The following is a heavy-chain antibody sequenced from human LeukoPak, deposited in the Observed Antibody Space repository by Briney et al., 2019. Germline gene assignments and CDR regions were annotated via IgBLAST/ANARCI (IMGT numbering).Heavy chain of an antibody. CDR3: ARRLVRDSSGLRFAFDI. J-gene: IGHJ3*02. D-gene: IGHD3-22*01. CDR2: INTNTGNP. V-gene: IGHV7-4-1*02. Sequence: ASVKVSCKASGYTFTGYYMHWVRQAPGQGLEWMGWINTNTGNPTYAQGFTGRFVFSLDTSVSTAYLQISSLKAEDTAVYYCARRLVRDSSGLRFAFDIWGQGTMVTVSS. CDR1: GYTFTGYY.